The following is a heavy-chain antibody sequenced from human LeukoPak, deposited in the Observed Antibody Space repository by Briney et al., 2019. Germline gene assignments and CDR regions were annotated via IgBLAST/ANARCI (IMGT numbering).Heavy chain of an antibody. CDR2: ISGGGSST. CDR1: GFTFSTYA. J-gene: IGHJ5*02. D-gene: IGHD2-8*02. V-gene: IGHV3-23*01. Sequence: GGSLRLSCAASGFTFSTYAMSWVRQAPGKGLDWVSAISGGGSSTYYADSVKGRFTISRDNSKNTLYLQMHSLRVEDTAVYYCAKAAMVVSPNWFDPWGQGTLVTVSS. CDR3: AKAAMVVSPNWFDP.